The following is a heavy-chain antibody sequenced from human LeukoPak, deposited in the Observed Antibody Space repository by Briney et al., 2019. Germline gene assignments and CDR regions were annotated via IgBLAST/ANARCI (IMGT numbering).Heavy chain of an antibody. CDR3: ANMVAATHGDY. CDR1: GFTFSSYG. Sequence: GGSLRLSCAASGFTFSSYGMHWVRQAPGKGLEWVAVIWYDGSNKYYADSVKGRFTISRDNSKNTLYLQMNSLRAEDTAVYYCANMVAATHGDYWGQGTLVTVSS. D-gene: IGHD2-15*01. J-gene: IGHJ4*02. V-gene: IGHV3-33*06. CDR2: IWYDGSNK.